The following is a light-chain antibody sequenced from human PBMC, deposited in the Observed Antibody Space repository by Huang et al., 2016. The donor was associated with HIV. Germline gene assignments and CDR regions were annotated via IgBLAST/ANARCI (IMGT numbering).Light chain of an antibody. CDR2: AAS. CDR1: QSIATY. Sequence: DIQMTQSPSSLSASVGDRVTITCRTSQSIATYLNWYQQRPGKAPLLLIYAASSLQRGVPSRFRGSGSGTDFALTISSLQPEDFATYYCQQTYTTITFGQGTRLEIK. V-gene: IGKV1-39*01. J-gene: IGKJ5*01. CDR3: QQTYTTIT.